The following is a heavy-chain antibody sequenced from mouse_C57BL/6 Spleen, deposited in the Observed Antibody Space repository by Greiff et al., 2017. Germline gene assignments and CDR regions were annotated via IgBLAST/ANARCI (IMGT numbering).Heavy chain of an antibody. CDR1: GFTFSDFY. D-gene: IGHD2-10*02. Sequence: EVQGVESGGGLVQSGRSLRLSCATSGFTFSDFYMEWVRQAPGKGLEWIAASSNKANDYTTEYSASVKGRFIVSRDTSQSILYLQMNALRAEDTAIYYCARDPYGNYACTALYYFDYWGQGTTLTVSS. CDR3: ARDPYGNYACTALYYFDY. V-gene: IGHV7-1*01. CDR2: SSNKANDYTT. J-gene: IGHJ2*01.